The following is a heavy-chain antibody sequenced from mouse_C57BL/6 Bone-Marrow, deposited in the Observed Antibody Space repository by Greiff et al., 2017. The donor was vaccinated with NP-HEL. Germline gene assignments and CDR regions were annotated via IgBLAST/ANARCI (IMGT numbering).Heavy chain of an antibody. J-gene: IGHJ4*01. V-gene: IGHV5-12*01. CDR3: ASRGLRYDMAMDY. Sequence: EVKLVESGGGLVQPGGSLKLSCAASGFTFSDYYMYWVRQTPEKRLEWVAYISHGGGSTYYPGTVQGRFTMSTDNAKNTLYLQMSRLKSEDTAMYYCASRGLRYDMAMDYWGQGTSVTVSS. D-gene: IGHD1-1*01. CDR2: ISHGGGST. CDR1: GFTFSDYY.